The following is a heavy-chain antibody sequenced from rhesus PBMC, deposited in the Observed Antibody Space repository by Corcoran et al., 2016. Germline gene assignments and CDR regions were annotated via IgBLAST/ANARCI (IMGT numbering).Heavy chain of an antibody. D-gene: IGHD1-44*02. J-gene: IGHJ4*01. V-gene: IGHV4-169*02. Sequence: QLQLQESGPGLVQPSETRSVTGTVSGGSIGSRHWSWISQVPGKGLEWSGYIYGMGSSPNYNPSLTSRIILSVDTSKTTLALNLRSVTAADTAAYFCATGRERYYFEIWGQGVLVTVSS. CDR2: IYGMGSSP. CDR3: ATGRERYYFEI. CDR1: GGSIGSRH.